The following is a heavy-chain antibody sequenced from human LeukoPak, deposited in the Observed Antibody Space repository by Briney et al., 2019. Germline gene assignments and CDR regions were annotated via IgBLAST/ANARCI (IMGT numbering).Heavy chain of an antibody. CDR3: ARRGHGYGSPFDY. D-gene: IGHD5-18*01. CDR2: IYPNGNT. Sequence: PGGSLRLSCAASGFTFSDYYMNWVRQAPGKGLEWVSMIYPNGNTFYTDSVKGRFTISRDNSKNTLDLQMSSLRAEDTAVYYCARRGHGYGSPFDYWGQGTLVTVSS. J-gene: IGHJ4*02. V-gene: IGHV3-66*04. CDR1: GFTFSDYY.